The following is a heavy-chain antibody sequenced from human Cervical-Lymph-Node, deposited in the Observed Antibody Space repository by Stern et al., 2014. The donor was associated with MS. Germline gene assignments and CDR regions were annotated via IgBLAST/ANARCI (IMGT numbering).Heavy chain of an antibody. Sequence: MQLVQYGGGLVQPGGSLRLSCAASGLTSSNSWMHWVRQTPGKGLVWVSRISGDGTITDYADSVKGRFTISRDTAKSTLFLQMNSLRDEDSAVYYCTTAAQVRGQGILVTVSS. CDR1: GLTSSNSW. V-gene: IGHV3-74*02. CDR2: ISGDGTIT. J-gene: IGHJ4*02. D-gene: IGHD3-10*01. CDR3: TTAAQV.